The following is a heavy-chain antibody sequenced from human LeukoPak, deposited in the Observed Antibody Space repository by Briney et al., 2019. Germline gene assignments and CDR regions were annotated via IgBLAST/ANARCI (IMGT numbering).Heavy chain of an antibody. V-gene: IGHV3-30*18. J-gene: IGHJ4*02. Sequence: GGSLRLSCAASGFTFSSYGMHWVRQAPGKGPEWVAVISYDGSNKYYADSVKGRFTISRDNSKNTLYLQMNSLRAEDTAVYYCAKDLVGSYYGSGSYPPTLVYWGQGTLVTVSS. CDR1: GFTFSSYG. CDR3: AKDLVGSYYGSGSYPPTLVY. D-gene: IGHD3-10*01. CDR2: ISYDGSNK.